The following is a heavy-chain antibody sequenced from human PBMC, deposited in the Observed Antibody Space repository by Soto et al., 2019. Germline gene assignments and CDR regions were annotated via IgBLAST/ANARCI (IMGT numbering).Heavy chain of an antibody. CDR3: ASSILTGYYSY. CDR1: GGSISSYY. CDR2: IYYSGST. D-gene: IGHD3-9*01. Sequence: SETLSLTCTVSGGSISSYYWSWIRQPPGKGLEWIGYIYYSGSTNYNPSLKSRVTISVDTSKNQFSLKLSSVTAADTAAYYCASSILTGYYSYWGQGTLVTVSS. J-gene: IGHJ4*02. V-gene: IGHV4-59*01.